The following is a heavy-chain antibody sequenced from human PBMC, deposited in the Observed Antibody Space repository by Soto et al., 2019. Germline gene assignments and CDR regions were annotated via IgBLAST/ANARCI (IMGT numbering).Heavy chain of an antibody. V-gene: IGHV3-74*01. CDR1: GFTFSSYW. D-gene: IGHD2-15*01. CDR3: ARDFPRYCSGGSCYYGMDV. J-gene: IGHJ6*02. CDR2: INSDGSST. Sequence: GSLRLSCAASGFTFSSYWMHWVRQAPGKGLVWVSRINSDGSSTSYADSVKGRFTISRDNAKNTLYLQMNSLRAEDTAVYFCARDFPRYCSGGSCYYGMDVWGQGTTVTVSS.